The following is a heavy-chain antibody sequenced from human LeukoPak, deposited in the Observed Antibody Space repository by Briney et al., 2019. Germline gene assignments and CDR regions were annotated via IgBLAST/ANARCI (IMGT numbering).Heavy chain of an antibody. J-gene: IGHJ6*03. V-gene: IGHV3-7*01. CDR2: IKQDGSEK. CDR1: GFTFSSYW. CDR3: AGGGYYYYMDV. D-gene: IGHD4-23*01. Sequence: GGSLRLSCAASGFTFSSYWMSWVRQAPGKGLEWVANIKQDGSEKYYVDSVKGRFTISRDNAKNSLYLQMNSLRAEDTAVYYCAGGGYYYYMDVRGKGTTVTVSS.